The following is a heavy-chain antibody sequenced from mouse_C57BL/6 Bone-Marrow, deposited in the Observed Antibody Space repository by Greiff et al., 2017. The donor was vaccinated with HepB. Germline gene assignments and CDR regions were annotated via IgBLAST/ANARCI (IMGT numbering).Heavy chain of an antibody. D-gene: IGHD2-1*01. Sequence: QVQLQQPGAELVMPGASVKLSCKASGYTFTSYWMHWVKQRPGQGLEWIGEIDPSDSYTNYNQKFKGKSTLTVDKSSSTAYMQLSSLTSEDSAVYYCARFYSFFDYWGQGTTLTVSS. J-gene: IGHJ2*01. CDR3: ARFYSFFDY. CDR1: GYTFTSYW. V-gene: IGHV1-69*01. CDR2: IDPSDSYT.